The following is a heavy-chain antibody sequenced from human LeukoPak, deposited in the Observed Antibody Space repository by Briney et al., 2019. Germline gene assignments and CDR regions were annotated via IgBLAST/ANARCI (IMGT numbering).Heavy chain of an antibody. V-gene: IGHV3-21*01. D-gene: IGHD3-10*01. J-gene: IGHJ4*02. Sequence: PGGSLRLSCAASGLIFDDYTMHWVRQAPGKGLEWVSSISSSSSSIYYADSVKGRFTISKDNAKNSLYLQMNSLTVEDTAVYYCVRERYHGSGAPKYDYWGQGTLVTVSS. CDR1: GLIFDDYT. CDR3: VRERYHGSGAPKYDY. CDR2: ISSSSSSI.